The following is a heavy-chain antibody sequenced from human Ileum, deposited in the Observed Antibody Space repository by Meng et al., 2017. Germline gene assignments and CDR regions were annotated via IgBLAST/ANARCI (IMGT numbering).Heavy chain of an antibody. CDR1: RTW. CDR3: ATSNDRDVYYLGY. Sequence: QVALRGAGPGLVKPSGTLSLTCAGSRTWWSWVRQPPGKGLEWIGEIFQSGRTNYNPSLKSRVTISIDKSKSQISLQLSAVTAADTAVYSCATSNDRDVYYLGYWGQGTLVTVSS. CDR2: IFQSGRT. J-gene: IGHJ4*02. D-gene: IGHD3-22*01. V-gene: IGHV4-4*02.